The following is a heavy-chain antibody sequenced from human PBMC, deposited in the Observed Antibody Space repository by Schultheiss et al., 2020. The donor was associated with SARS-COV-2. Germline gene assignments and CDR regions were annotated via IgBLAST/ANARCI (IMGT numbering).Heavy chain of an antibody. J-gene: IGHJ6*03. V-gene: IGHV3-30*18. Sequence: GGSLRLSCAASGFTFSSYGMHWVRQAPGKGLEWVAVISYDGSNKYYADSVKGRFTISRDNSKNTLYLQMNSLRAEDTAVYYCAKDPLPGGAAAGTYYYYMDVWGKGTTVTVSS. CDR1: GFTFSSYG. CDR3: AKDPLPGGAAAGTYYYYMDV. D-gene: IGHD6-13*01. CDR2: ISYDGSNK.